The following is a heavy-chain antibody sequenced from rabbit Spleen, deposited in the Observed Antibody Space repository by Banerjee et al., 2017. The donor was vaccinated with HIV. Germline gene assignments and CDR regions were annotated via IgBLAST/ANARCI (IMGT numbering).Heavy chain of an antibody. CDR3: ARETSSGWGIVSFYFSL. V-gene: IGHV1S45*01. Sequence: QEQLEESGGGLVKPEGSLKLSCTASGFSFSNKAVMCWVRQTPGKGLEWLACIDSGSSGDTYYASWAKGRFTISKTSSTTVTLQMTSLTAADTATYFCARETSSGWGIVSFYFSLWGPGTLVTVS. CDR2: IDSGSSGDT. D-gene: IGHD4-1*01. CDR1: GFSFSNKAV. J-gene: IGHJ4*01.